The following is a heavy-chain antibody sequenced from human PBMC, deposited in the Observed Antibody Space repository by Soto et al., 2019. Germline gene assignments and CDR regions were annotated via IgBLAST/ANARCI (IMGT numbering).Heavy chain of an antibody. CDR2: ISAYNGNT. J-gene: IGHJ4*02. D-gene: IGHD7-27*01. CDR1: GYTFTSYG. CDR3: ARREAPNFQIYYFDY. V-gene: IGHV1-18*01. Sequence: ASVKVSCKASGYTFTSYGISWVRQAPGQGLEWMGWISAYNGNTNYAQKLQGRVTMTTDTSTSTAYMELRSLRSDDTAVYYCARREAPNFQIYYFDYWGQGTLVTVSS.